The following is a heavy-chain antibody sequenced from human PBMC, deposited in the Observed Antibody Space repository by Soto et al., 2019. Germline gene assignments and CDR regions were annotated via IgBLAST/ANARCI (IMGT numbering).Heavy chain of an antibody. V-gene: IGHV3-74*01. D-gene: IGHD4-17*01. CDR3: AREYGDFTLPFDF. J-gene: IGHJ4*02. CDR2: INRDGSST. CDR1: GFTFNTYW. Sequence: EEQLVESGGGLVQPGGSLRLSCVASGFTFNTYWMHWVRQVPGKGLVWVSRINRDGSSTDYADSVKGRFTISRDNAKNTLYLQMNSLGAEDTAVYYCAREYGDFTLPFDFWGQGTLVNVSS.